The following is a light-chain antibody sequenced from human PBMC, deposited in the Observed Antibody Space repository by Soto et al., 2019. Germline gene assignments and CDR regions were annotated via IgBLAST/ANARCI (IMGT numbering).Light chain of an antibody. Sequence: QPVLTQPPSASGTPGQRVTISCSGSVSSIGTNTVNWYRQLPGTAPKLLIYGNNQRPSGVPDRFSVSKSGTSASLGISGLQSEDEADYYCAAWDGSLNNVLFGGGTKLTVL. V-gene: IGLV1-44*01. CDR1: VSSIGTNT. J-gene: IGLJ2*01. CDR2: GNN. CDR3: AAWDGSLNNVL.